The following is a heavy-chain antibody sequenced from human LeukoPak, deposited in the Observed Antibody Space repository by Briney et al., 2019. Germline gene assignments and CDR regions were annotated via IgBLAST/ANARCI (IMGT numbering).Heavy chain of an antibody. D-gene: IGHD3-3*01. J-gene: IGHJ3*02. CDR3: ARGYYDFWSGPPLRACLNAFDI. CDR1: GGSISSYY. Sequence: SETLSLTCTVSGGSISSYYWSWIRQPAGKGLEWIGRIYTSGSTNYNPSLKNQVTMSVDTSKNQFSLKLSSVTAADTAVYYCARGYYDFWSGPPLRACLNAFDIWGQGTIVTVSS. CDR2: IYTSGST. V-gene: IGHV4-4*07.